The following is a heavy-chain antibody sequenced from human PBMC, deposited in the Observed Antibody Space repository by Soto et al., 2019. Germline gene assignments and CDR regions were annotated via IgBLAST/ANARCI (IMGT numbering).Heavy chain of an antibody. V-gene: IGHV4-4*02. J-gene: IGHJ5*02. CDR1: SGSISSNW. Sequence: SETLSLTCAVSSGSISSNWWSWVRQPPGKGLEWIGEIYYSGNTNYNPSLNGRVTISIDKSRTHFSLDLNYVTAADTAVYYRSSQTYSYAWHHWGRGIQVTVSS. D-gene: IGHD5-18*01. CDR2: IYYSGNT. CDR3: SSQTYSYAWHH.